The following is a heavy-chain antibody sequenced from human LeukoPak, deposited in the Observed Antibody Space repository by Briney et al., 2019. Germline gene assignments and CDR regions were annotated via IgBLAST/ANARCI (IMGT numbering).Heavy chain of an antibody. Sequence: GGSLRLSCAASGFTFSSHWMHWARQAPGKGLVWVSRINPDGSSTIYADSVKGRFTISRDNAKNTLYLQMNSLRAEDTAVYYCARDKESYYYYYMDVWGKGTTVTISS. CDR3: ARDKESYYYYYMDV. V-gene: IGHV3-74*01. CDR1: GFTFSSHW. CDR2: INPDGSST. J-gene: IGHJ6*03.